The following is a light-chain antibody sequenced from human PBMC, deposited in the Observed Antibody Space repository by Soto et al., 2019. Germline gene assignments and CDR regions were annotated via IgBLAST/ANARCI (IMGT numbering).Light chain of an antibody. CDR3: QQYGSSLFT. CDR2: GAS. CDR1: KSLSSSY. J-gene: IGKJ3*01. V-gene: IGKV3-20*01. Sequence: EIVLTQSPGTLSLSPGERAILLCRASKSLSSSYLAWYQQKPGQAPRLLIYGASSRATGIPDRFSGSGSGTDFTLTISRLEPEDSAVYYCQQYGSSLFTFGPGTKVDIK.